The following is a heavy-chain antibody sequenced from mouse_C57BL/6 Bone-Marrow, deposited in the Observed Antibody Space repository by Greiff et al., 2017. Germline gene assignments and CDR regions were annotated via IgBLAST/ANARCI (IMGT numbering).Heavy chain of an antibody. D-gene: IGHD1-1*01. Sequence: QVQLQQPGAELVGPGTSVKLSCKASGYTFTSYWMHWVKQRPGQGLEWIGVIDPSDSYTNYNQKFKGKATLTVDTSSSTAYMQLSSLTSEDSAVYYCARDRVVAFDYWGQGTTLTVSS. CDR2: IDPSDSYT. CDR3: ARDRVVAFDY. V-gene: IGHV1-59*01. J-gene: IGHJ2*01. CDR1: GYTFTSYW.